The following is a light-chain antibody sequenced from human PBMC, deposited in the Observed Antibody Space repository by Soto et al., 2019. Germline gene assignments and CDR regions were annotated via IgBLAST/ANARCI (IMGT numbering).Light chain of an antibody. CDR2: EVS. Sequence: QSAPTQPASVSGSPGQSIAISCTGTSSDVGAYNYVSWYQQHPGKVPKLMIYEVSNRPSGVSNRFSGSKSGDTASLTISGLQAEDEADYYCSSYTTSRTLVFGGGTKLTVL. CDR1: SSDVGAYNY. CDR3: SSYTTSRTLV. V-gene: IGLV2-14*01. J-gene: IGLJ2*01.